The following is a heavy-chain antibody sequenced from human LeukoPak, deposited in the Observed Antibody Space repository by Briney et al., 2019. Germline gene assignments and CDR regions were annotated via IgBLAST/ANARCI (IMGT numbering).Heavy chain of an antibody. CDR3: ARKMMSYYDSSGYLMPPDY. CDR1: GFTFSSYA. CDR2: ISFDGSNK. D-gene: IGHD3-22*01. V-gene: IGHV3-30-3*01. Sequence: GGSLRLSCAASGFTFSSYALHWVRQAPGKGLEWVAVISFDGSNKYYADSVKGRFTISRDNSKSTLYLQMNNLRAEDTAVYYCARKMMSYYDSSGYLMPPDYWGPGTLVTVSS. J-gene: IGHJ4*02.